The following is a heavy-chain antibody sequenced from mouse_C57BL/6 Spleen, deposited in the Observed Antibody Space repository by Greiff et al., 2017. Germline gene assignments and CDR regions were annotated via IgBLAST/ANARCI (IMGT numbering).Heavy chain of an antibody. J-gene: IGHJ2*01. Sequence: VQLQQSGPELVKPGASVKISCKASGYTFTDYYMNWVKQSHGKSLEWIGDINPNNGGTSYNQKFKGKATLTVDKSSSTAYMELRSLTSEDSAVYYCAREGEYDYDEDFDYWGQGTTLTVSS. CDR1: GYTFTDYY. V-gene: IGHV1-26*01. CDR3: AREGEYDYDEDFDY. CDR2: INPNNGGT. D-gene: IGHD2-4*01.